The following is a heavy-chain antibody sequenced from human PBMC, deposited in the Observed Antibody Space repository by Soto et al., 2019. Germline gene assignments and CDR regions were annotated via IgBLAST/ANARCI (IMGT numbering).Heavy chain of an antibody. CDR3: XXXXXXXXXXXXVXDY. V-gene: IGHV3-43*01. CDR2: ISWDGGST. CDR1: GFTFDDYT. Sequence: EVQLVESGGVVVQPGGSLRLSCAASGFTFDDYTMHWVRQAPGKGXEXXSLISWDGGSTYYADSVKGRXTIXRXNSXXXXXXXXXXXXXXXXXXXXXXXXXXXXXXXXXVXDYWGQGTLVTVSS. J-gene: IGHJ4*02. D-gene: IGHD2-21*01.